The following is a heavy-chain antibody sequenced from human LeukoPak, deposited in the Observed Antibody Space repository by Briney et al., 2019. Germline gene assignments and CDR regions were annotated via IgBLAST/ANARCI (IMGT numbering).Heavy chain of an antibody. D-gene: IGHD1-14*01. CDR2: ISYDESNT. Sequence: PGGSLRLSCAASGFTFSTYGMNWVRQAPGKGLEWVAIISYDESNTYYADSVKGRFTISGDNSKNTLYLQMNSLRAEDTAVYYCAKGGGITDYARFDYWGQGTLVTVSS. V-gene: IGHV3-30*18. CDR3: AKGGGITDYARFDY. CDR1: GFTFSTYG. J-gene: IGHJ4*02.